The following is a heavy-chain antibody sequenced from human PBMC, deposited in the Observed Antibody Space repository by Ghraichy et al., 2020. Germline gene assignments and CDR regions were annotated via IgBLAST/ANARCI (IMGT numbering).Heavy chain of an antibody. CDR1: GYTFTGYY. D-gene: IGHD6-19*01. V-gene: IGHV1-2*02. Sequence: ASVKVSCKASGYTFTGYYMHWVRQAPGQGLEWMGWINPNSGGTNYAQKFQGRVTMTRDTSISTAYMELSRLRSDDTAVYYCARMRQWLVPLRYYYYGMDVWGQGTTVTVSS. CDR3: ARMRQWLVPLRYYYYGMDV. J-gene: IGHJ6*02. CDR2: INPNSGGT.